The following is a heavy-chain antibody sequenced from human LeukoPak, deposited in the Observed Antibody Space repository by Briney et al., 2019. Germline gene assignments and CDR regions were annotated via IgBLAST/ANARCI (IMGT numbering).Heavy chain of an antibody. Sequence: SVKVSCKASGGTFSSCAISWVRQAPGQGLEWMGGIIPIFGTANYAQKFQGRVTITADESTSTAYMELSSLRSEDTAVYYCARDGTHCSGGSCFDYWGQGTLVTVSS. CDR3: ARDGTHCSGGSCFDY. D-gene: IGHD2-15*01. CDR2: IIPIFGTA. CDR1: GGTFSSCA. V-gene: IGHV1-69*01. J-gene: IGHJ4*02.